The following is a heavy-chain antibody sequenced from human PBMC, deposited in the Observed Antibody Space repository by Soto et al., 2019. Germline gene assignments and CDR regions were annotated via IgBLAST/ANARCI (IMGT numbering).Heavy chain of an antibody. Sequence: PGGSLRLSCAASGFPFSSYWMSWVRQAPGKGLEWVANIKQDGSEKYYVDSVKGRFTVSRDNAKNTVYLHVNTLRDEDTAVYYCARGGAMGVDYWGQGTLVTVSS. CDR3: ARGGAMGVDY. D-gene: IGHD1-26*01. V-gene: IGHV3-7*01. CDR2: IKQDGSEK. J-gene: IGHJ4*02. CDR1: GFPFSSYW.